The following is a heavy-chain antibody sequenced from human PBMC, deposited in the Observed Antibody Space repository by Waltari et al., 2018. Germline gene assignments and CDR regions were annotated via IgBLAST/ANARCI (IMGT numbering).Heavy chain of an antibody. CDR3: ARSYYYDSSGSTATTFDY. D-gene: IGHD3-22*01. Sequence: QVQLVQSGTEVKKPGASVKLSCKASGYTFTSFAMHWVRQAPGQSVEWMGWINTGSVNKKYSQKFQGRVTSTWDTSASTVYMELTSLRSEDTAVYYCARSYYYDSSGSTATTFDYWGQGTLVTVSS. J-gene: IGHJ4*02. CDR2: INTGSVNK. CDR1: GYTFTSFA. V-gene: IGHV1-3*04.